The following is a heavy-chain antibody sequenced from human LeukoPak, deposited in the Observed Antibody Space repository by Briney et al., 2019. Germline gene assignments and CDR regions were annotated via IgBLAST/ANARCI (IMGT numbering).Heavy chain of an antibody. J-gene: IGHJ3*02. CDR2: IYYSGST. V-gene: IGHV4-59*01. Sequence: SETLSLTCTVSGGSISSYYWSWIRQPPGKGLEWIGYIYYSGSTNYNPSLKSRVTISVDTSKNQFSLKLSSVTAADTAVYYCARVVGTGLLLRRDAFDIWGQGTVVTVSS. CDR3: ARVVGTGLLLRRDAFDI. CDR1: GGSISSYY. D-gene: IGHD3-22*01.